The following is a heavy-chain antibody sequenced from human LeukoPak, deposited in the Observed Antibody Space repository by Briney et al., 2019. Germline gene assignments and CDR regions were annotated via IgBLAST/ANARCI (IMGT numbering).Heavy chain of an antibody. Sequence: ASVKVSCKASGGTFSSYAINWVRQAPGQGLEWMGGIIPIFGTSNYAHKFKGRVTITADESTSTVYMELSSLRSDDTAIYYCAFEGYNYGYNWGQGTLVTVSS. CDR3: AFEGYNYGYN. CDR1: GGTFSSYA. V-gene: IGHV1-69*01. J-gene: IGHJ4*02. D-gene: IGHD5-18*01. CDR2: IIPIFGTS.